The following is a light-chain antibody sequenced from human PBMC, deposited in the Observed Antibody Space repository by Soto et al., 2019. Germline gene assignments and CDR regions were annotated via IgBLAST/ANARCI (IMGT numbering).Light chain of an antibody. CDR1: SGYSNYK. CDR3: GADHGSGSNFVLV. V-gene: IGLV9-49*01. Sequence: QSVLTQPPSASASLGASVTLTCTLSSGYSNYKVDWYQQRPGKGPRFVMRVGTGGIVGSKGDGIPDRFSVLGSGLNRYLTINNIQEEDESDYHCGADHGSGSNFVLVFGGGTKVTVL. J-gene: IGLJ2*01. CDR2: VGTGGIVG.